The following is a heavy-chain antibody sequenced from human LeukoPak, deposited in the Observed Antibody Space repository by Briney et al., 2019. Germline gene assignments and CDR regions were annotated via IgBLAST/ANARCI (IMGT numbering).Heavy chain of an antibody. CDR3: ARDDTVTYDAFDI. Sequence: GGSLRLSCAASGFTFSSHGMHWVRQAPGKGLEWVAVIWYDGSNKYYADSVKGRLTISRDNSKNTLYLQMNSLRAEDTAVYYCARDDTVTYDAFDIWGQGTMVTVSS. V-gene: IGHV3-33*01. D-gene: IGHD4-17*01. J-gene: IGHJ3*02. CDR2: IWYDGSNK. CDR1: GFTFSSHG.